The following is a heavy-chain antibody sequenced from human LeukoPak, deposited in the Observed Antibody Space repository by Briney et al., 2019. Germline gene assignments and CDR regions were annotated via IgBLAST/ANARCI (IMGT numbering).Heavy chain of an antibody. CDR3: ARGDCSGGSCYLSLTAIDY. V-gene: IGHV3-48*01. CDR1: GFTFSSYT. Sequence: GGSLRLSCAASGFTFSSYTMNWVRQAPGKGLEWVSYISASSNTIYYADSVKGRFTISRDNAKNSLYLQMNSLRAEDTAVYYCARGDCSGGSCYLSLTAIDYWGQGTLVTVSS. D-gene: IGHD2-15*01. CDR2: ISASSNTI. J-gene: IGHJ4*02.